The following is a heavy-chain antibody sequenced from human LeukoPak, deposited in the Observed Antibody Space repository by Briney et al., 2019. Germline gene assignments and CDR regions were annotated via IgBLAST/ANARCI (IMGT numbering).Heavy chain of an antibody. CDR3: ARPYYDSSGPIDTYYFDY. CDR2: ISAYNGNT. D-gene: IGHD3-22*01. Sequence: ASVKVSCKASGGTFSSYGISWVRQAPGQGLEWMGWISAYNGNTNYAQKLQGRVTMTTDTSTSTAYMELRSLRSDDTAVYYCARPYYDSSGPIDTYYFDYWGQGTLVTVSS. J-gene: IGHJ4*02. CDR1: GGTFSSYG. V-gene: IGHV1-18*01.